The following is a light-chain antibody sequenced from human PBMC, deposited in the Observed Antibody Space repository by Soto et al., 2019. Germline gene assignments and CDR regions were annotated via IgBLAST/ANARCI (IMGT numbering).Light chain of an antibody. Sequence: QLVLTQSPSASASLGASVKLTCTLSSGHSNYAIAWHQQQSEKGPRYLMKLNSDGSHSKGDGIPDRFSGSSSGAERDLTISSLQSEDEADYYCQTWGSGIVVSGGGTKVTVL. CDR2: LNSDGSH. V-gene: IGLV4-69*01. J-gene: IGLJ2*01. CDR1: SGHSNYA. CDR3: QTWGSGIVV.